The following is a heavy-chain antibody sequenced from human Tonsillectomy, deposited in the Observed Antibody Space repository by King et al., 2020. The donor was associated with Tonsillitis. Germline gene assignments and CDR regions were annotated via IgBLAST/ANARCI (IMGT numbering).Heavy chain of an antibody. Sequence: VQLVESGGGVVQPWRSLRLSCAASGFTFSSYGMPWFRQASGKGLDWVAGILYVGSNEYYSDSVKGRFTISSDNSKNTLYVQMNSLRAEDTAVYYCAKDSSSSQYYLDDWGQGTLVTVSA. D-gene: IGHD6-6*01. J-gene: IGHJ4*02. CDR3: AKDSSSSQYYLDD. CDR2: ILYVGSNE. CDR1: GFTFSSYG. V-gene: IGHV3-30*18.